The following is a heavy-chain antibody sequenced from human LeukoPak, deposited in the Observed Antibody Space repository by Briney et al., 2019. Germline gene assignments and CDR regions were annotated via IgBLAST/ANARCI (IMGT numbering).Heavy chain of an antibody. V-gene: IGHV3-21*01. CDR1: GFTFSNYN. J-gene: IGHJ4*02. CDR2: ISSGSSYI. CDR3: ARDTEDTPDY. D-gene: IGHD2-15*01. Sequence: GGSLRLSCVASGFTFSNYNMNWVRQAPGKGLEWVSTISSGSSYIDYADSMKGRFTISRDNAKNSLYLQMNSLRAEDTAVYYCARDTEDTPDYWGQGTLVTVSS.